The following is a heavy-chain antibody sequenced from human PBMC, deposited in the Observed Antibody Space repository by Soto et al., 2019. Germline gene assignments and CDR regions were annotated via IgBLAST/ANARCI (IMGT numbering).Heavy chain of an antibody. CDR2: IIPILNKT. V-gene: IGHV1-69*02. Sequence: QVLLEQSGSVVKRPGSSVTVSCKDSGGPFNNFIFTWVRQAPGQGLEWMGRIIPILNKTNYAQTFRGRVAITADTPASTSSLELTGLRLDDMAMDYCVNDFSGYTSLGGQGTLVSVTS. CDR1: GGPFNNFI. D-gene: IGHD3-3*01. J-gene: IGHJ4*02. CDR3: VNDFSGYTSL.